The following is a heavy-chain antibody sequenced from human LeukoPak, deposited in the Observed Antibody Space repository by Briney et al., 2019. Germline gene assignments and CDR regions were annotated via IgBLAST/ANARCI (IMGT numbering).Heavy chain of an antibody. CDR2: IDASGGAT. CDR1: GFSFSSYA. CDR3: AKGSGSGWYGWFAP. V-gene: IGHV3-23*01. J-gene: IGHJ5*02. Sequence: GESLRLSCAVSGFSFSSYAMYWVRQAPGKGLEWVSSIDASGGATYYADSVKGRFTISRDNSKNTFYLQMNSLRAEDTAVYFCAKGSGSGWYGWFAPWGQGTLVTVSS. D-gene: IGHD6-19*01.